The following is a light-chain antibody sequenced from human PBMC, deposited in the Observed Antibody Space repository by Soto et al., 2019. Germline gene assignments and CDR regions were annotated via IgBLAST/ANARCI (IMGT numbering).Light chain of an antibody. Sequence: QSALTQPASVSGSPGQSITISCTGTSSDIGGYNYVSWYQQHPGEVPKLMIYEVSRRPSGVSSRFSGSKSGTRASLTISGLQPEDEAVYNCSSYTTRSTHVFGTGTKLTVL. J-gene: IGLJ1*01. CDR1: SSDIGGYNY. CDR2: EVS. CDR3: SSYTTRSTHV. V-gene: IGLV2-14*01.